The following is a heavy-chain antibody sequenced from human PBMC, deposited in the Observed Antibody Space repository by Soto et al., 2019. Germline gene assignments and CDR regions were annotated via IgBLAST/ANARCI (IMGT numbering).Heavy chain of an antibody. V-gene: IGHV4-39*01. CDR3: ARRGYYAISAFDI. Sequence: SETLSLTCSVSGGSISSSSYYLGWIRQPPGKGLEWIGSIYYSGSTYYNPSLKSRVTISVDTSKNQFSLKLSSVTAADTAVYYCARRGYYAISAFDIWGQGTMVTVSS. D-gene: IGHD2-8*01. CDR1: GGSISSSSYY. CDR2: IYYSGST. J-gene: IGHJ3*02.